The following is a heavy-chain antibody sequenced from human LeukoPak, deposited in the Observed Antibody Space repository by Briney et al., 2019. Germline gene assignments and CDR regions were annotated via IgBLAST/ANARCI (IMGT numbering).Heavy chain of an antibody. V-gene: IGHV4-39*07. Sequence: SETLSLTCTVSGGSISSSSYYWGWIRQPPGKGLEWIGEINHSGSTNYNPSLKSRVTISVDTSKNQFSLKLSSVTAADTAVYYCARSTDSSSSVDYWGQGTLVTVSS. D-gene: IGHD6-6*01. CDR2: INHSGST. CDR3: ARSTDSSSSVDY. CDR1: GGSISSSSYY. J-gene: IGHJ4*02.